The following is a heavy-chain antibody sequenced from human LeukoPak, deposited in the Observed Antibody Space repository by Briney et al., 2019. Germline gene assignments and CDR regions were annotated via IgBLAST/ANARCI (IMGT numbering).Heavy chain of an antibody. CDR1: GYTLTELS. J-gene: IGHJ4*02. CDR3: ATKIGFYGSGSYYAPDY. D-gene: IGHD3-10*01. CDR2: FDPEDGET. V-gene: IGHV1-24*01. Sequence: ASVKVSCKVSGYTLTELSMHWVRQAPGKGLEWMGGFDPEDGETIYAQKFQGRVTMTEDTSTDTAYMELSSLRSEDTAVYYCATKIGFYGSGSYYAPDYWGQGTLVTVSS.